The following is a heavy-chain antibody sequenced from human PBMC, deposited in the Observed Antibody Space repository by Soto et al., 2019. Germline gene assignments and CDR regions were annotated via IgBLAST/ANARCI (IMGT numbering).Heavy chain of an antibody. J-gene: IGHJ4*02. CDR3: SRENWFQDY. CDR1: GFTFTTYY. Sequence: EVQLVESGGALVQPGGSLRLSCAASGFTFTTYYMTWVRQAPGKGLEWVASIKNDGSEQYYVDSVKGRFTISRDNAKNSLYLQMNSPRVGDTALYYCSRENWFQDYWGQGTLVTVSS. CDR2: IKNDGSEQ. D-gene: IGHD3-10*01. V-gene: IGHV3-7*03.